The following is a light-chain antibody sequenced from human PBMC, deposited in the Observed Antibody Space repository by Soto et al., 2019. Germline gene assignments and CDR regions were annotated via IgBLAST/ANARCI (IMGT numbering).Light chain of an antibody. CDR1: QGISNF. V-gene: IGKV1-27*01. CDR2: AAS. Sequence: DIEMTQSPSSLSASVGDRVTITCRASQGISNFLAGYQQKPGRVAKLLISAASTLQAGVPSLFSGSGSGTDSTLTITSHQPEDVAPYYCQKYSSVITFGQGTRLEIK. CDR3: QKYSSVIT. J-gene: IGKJ5*01.